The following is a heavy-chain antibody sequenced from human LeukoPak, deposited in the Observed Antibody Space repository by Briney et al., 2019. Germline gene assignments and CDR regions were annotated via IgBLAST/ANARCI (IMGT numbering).Heavy chain of an antibody. D-gene: IGHD1-26*01. CDR3: TRSTYSSTYYVVFDS. Sequence: GGSLRLSCTASGFTFGDHAMSWVRQAPGKGLEWITFIRSKAYGGTAEYAASVRGRFSISREDSKSIAYLQMNSLKTEDTAMYYCTRSTYSSTYYVVFDSWGQGTLVTVSS. CDR2: IRSKAYGGTA. V-gene: IGHV3-49*04. J-gene: IGHJ4*02. CDR1: GFTFGDHA.